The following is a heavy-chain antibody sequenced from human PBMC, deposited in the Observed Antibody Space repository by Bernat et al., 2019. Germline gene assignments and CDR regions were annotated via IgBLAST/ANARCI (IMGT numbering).Heavy chain of an antibody. V-gene: IGHV3-7*03. CDR3: AREEAYCSGGSCYVDY. J-gene: IGHJ4*02. CDR1: GFTFSSYA. D-gene: IGHD2-15*01. CDR2: IKQDGSEK. Sequence: VQLVESGGGVVQPGRSLRLSCAASGFTFSSYAMHWVRQAPGKGLEWVANIKQDGSEKYYVDSVKGRFTISRDNAKNSLYLQMNSLRAEDTAVYYCAREEAYCSGGSCYVDYWGQGTLVTVSS.